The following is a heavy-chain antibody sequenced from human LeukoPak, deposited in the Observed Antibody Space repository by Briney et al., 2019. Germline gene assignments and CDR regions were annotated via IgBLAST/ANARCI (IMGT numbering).Heavy chain of an antibody. CDR1: GFRFADYA. Sequence: PGRSLRLSCAASGFRFADYAMHWVRQAPGKGLEWVSGITWNGVDIGYAESVKGRFTISRDNAKNSLHLQMNSLTSDDTALYYCTRDISGGYFNWFDPWGQGTLVFVSS. D-gene: IGHD2-15*01. CDR2: ITWNGVDI. V-gene: IGHV3-9*01. CDR3: TRDISGGYFNWFDP. J-gene: IGHJ5*02.